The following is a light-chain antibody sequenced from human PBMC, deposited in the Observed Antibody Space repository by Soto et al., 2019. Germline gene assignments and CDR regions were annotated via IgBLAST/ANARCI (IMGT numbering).Light chain of an antibody. J-gene: IGLJ1*01. V-gene: IGLV2-11*01. CDR2: DVS. Sequence: QSVLTQPRSVSGSPGQSVTISCTGTSSDVGGYNYVSWYQQHPGKAPKLMIYDVSKRPSGVPDRFSGSKSGNTASLTISGLQAEEEVDYYCCSYAGSYTGVFGTGTKLTVL. CDR1: SSDVGGYNY. CDR3: CSYAGSYTGV.